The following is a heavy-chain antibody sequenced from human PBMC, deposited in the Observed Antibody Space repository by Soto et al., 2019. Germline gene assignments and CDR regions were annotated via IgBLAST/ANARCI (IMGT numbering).Heavy chain of an antibody. CDR3: ARDQADSSGWYPGGYYYYGMDV. J-gene: IGHJ6*02. CDR2: ISAYNGNT. Sequence: ASVKVSCKASGYTCTSYGISWVRQAPGQGLEWMGWISAYNGNTNYAQKLQGRVTMTTDTSTSTAYMELRSLRSDGTAVYYCARDQADSSGWYPGGYYYYGMDVWGQGTTVTVSS. D-gene: IGHD6-19*01. V-gene: IGHV1-18*01. CDR1: GYTCTSYG.